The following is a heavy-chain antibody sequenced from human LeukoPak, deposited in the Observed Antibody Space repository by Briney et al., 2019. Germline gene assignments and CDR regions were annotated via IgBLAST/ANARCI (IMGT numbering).Heavy chain of an antibody. V-gene: IGHV4-4*07. Sequence: PSETLSLTCSVSGGSTSDYYWNWIRQPAGQGLGWLGRIYYTGNTAYNSSLESRLTMSLDTAKNQFSLKVTSVTAADTAVYYCARGGTLFTYFDSWGQGTLVTVSS. CDR1: GGSTSDYY. D-gene: IGHD3-10*02. CDR3: ARGGTLFTYFDS. CDR2: IYYTGNT. J-gene: IGHJ4*02.